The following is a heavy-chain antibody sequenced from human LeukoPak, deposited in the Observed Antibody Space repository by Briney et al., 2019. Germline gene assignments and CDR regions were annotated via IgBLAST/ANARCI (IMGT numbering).Heavy chain of an antibody. CDR3: ARVYYDSRPSYYYYYMDV. V-gene: IGHV3-66*01. J-gene: IGHJ6*03. Sequence: GGSLRLSCAASGFTVSSNYMSWVRQAPGKGLEWVSVIYSGGSTYYADSVKGRFTISRDNSKNTLYLQMNSLRAEDTAVYYCARVYYDSRPSYYYYYMDVWGKGTTVTISS. D-gene: IGHD3-22*01. CDR2: IYSGGST. CDR1: GFTVSSNY.